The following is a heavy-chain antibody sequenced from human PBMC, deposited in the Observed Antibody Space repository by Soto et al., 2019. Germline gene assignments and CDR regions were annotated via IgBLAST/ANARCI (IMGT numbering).Heavy chain of an antibody. CDR3: AINYGCSVGANYFDY. CDR2: ISGSGGST. CDR1: GFTFSSYA. V-gene: IGHV3-23*01. J-gene: IGHJ4*02. D-gene: IGHD2-15*01. Sequence: EVQLLESGGGLVQPGGSLRLSCAASGFTFSSYALAWVRQAPGKGLEWVSGISGSGGSTFYPDSVKGRFTISRDNSKNTLYLQMNSLRAEDTAVYYCAINYGCSVGANYFDYWGQGTLVTVSS.